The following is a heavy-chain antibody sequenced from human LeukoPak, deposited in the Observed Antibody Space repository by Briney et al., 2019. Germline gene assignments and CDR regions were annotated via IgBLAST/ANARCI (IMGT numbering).Heavy chain of an antibody. V-gene: IGHV3-13*01. D-gene: IGHD6-13*01. J-gene: IGHJ6*02. CDR3: ARGGAAAGNYGMDV. CDR2: IGTAGDT. Sequence: PGGSLRLSCAASGFTFSSYDMHWVRQATGKGLEWVSAIGTAGDTYYPGSVKGRFTISRENAKNSLYLQMNSLRAGDTAVYYCARGGAAAGNYGMDVWGQGTTVTVSS. CDR1: GFTFSSYD.